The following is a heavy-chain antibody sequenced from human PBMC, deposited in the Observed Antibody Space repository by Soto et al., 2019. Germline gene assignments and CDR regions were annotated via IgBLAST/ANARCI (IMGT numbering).Heavy chain of an antibody. CDR3: ARLQYYFDY. Sequence: PSETLSLTCTVSGGSISSYYWSWIRQPPGKGLEWIGYIYYSGSTNHNPSLKSRVTISVDTSKNQFSLKLSSVTAADTAVYYCARLQYYFDYWGRGALVTVSS. V-gene: IGHV4-59*08. J-gene: IGHJ4*02. CDR1: GGSISSYY. CDR2: IYYSGST.